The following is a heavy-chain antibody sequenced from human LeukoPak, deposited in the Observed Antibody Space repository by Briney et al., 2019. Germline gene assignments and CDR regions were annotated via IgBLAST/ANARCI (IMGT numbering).Heavy chain of an antibody. CDR3: SRDSSTWSSIGS. Sequence: ASVKVSCKASGYTFTAYPIHWVRQAPGQGLEWMGLINPNSGVTNYAQKFQGRVIMTRDTSISTAYMQLSSLKSDDTAVYYCSRDSSTWSSIGSWGQGSLVIVSS. V-gene: IGHV1-2*06. D-gene: IGHD2-2*01. CDR2: INPNSGVT. J-gene: IGHJ4*02. CDR1: GYTFTAYP.